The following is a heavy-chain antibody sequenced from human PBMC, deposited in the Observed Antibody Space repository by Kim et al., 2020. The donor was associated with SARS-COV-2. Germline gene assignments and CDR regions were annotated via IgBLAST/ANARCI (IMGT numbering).Heavy chain of an antibody. D-gene: IGHD6-13*01. J-gene: IGHJ5*02. Sequence: GESLKISCKGSGYTFTSYWIGWVRQMPGKGLEWMGIIYPGDTDTRYSPSFQGQVTISVDRSITTTYLQWSSLKASDTAMYYCAGAAAGLVGGRGFDPWGQGTLVTVSS. CDR1: GYTFTSYW. V-gene: IGHV5-51*01. CDR2: IYPGDTDT. CDR3: AGAAAGLVGGRGFDP.